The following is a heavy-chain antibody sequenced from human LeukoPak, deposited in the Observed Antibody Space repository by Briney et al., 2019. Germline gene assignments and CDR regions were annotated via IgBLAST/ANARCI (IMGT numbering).Heavy chain of an antibody. CDR2: FYHAGNS. CDR3: ARDGPTSTAPFDY. D-gene: IGHD1-26*01. CDR1: GGPITSHF. V-gene: IGHV4-59*11. Sequence: SETLSLTCTVSGGPITSHFWSWIRQPPGEGLEWIGNFYHAGNSNLNPSLKSRVTMSIDTSKNQFSLKLRSMTAADTAVYYCARDGPTSTAPFDYWGQGTLVTASS. J-gene: IGHJ4*02.